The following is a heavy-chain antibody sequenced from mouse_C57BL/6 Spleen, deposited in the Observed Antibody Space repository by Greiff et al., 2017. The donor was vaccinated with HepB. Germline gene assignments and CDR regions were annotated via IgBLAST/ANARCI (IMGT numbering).Heavy chain of an antibody. D-gene: IGHD1-1*01. CDR2: INPSTGGT. CDR3: ARSHYYGSDY. V-gene: IGHV1-42*01. Sequence: VHVKQSGPELVKPGASVKISCKASGYSFTGYYMNWVKQSPEKSLEWIGEINPSTGGTTYNQKFKAKATLTVDKSSSTAYMQLKSLTSEDSAVYYCARSHYYGSDYWGQGTTLTVSS. J-gene: IGHJ2*01. CDR1: GYSFTGYY.